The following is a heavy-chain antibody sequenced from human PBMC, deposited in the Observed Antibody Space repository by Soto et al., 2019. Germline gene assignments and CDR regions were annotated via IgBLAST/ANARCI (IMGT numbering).Heavy chain of an antibody. CDR3: ARARGDFWSGPTYYYYYYGMDV. D-gene: IGHD3-3*01. J-gene: IGHJ6*02. CDR2: TYYRSKRYN. V-gene: IGHV6-1*01. Sequence: SQTLSLTCVISGDSVSSNSAAWNWIRQSPSRGLEWLGRTYYRSKRYNDYAVSVKSRITINPDTSKNQFSLQLNSVTPEATAVYYCARARGDFWSGPTYYYYYYGMDVWGQGTTVTVSS. CDR1: GDSVSSNSAA.